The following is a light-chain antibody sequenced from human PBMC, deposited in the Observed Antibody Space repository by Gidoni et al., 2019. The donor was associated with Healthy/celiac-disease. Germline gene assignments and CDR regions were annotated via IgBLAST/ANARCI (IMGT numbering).Light chain of an antibody. J-gene: IGKJ2*04. CDR3: QQYNSYPMCS. Sequence: DIQMTQSPSTLSASVGDRVTITCRASQSISSWLAWYQQKPGKAPKLLIYKASSLESGVPSRFSGSGSGTGFTLTISSLQPDDFATYYCQQYNSYPMCSFGQGTKLEIK. CDR1: QSISSW. V-gene: IGKV1-5*03. CDR2: KAS.